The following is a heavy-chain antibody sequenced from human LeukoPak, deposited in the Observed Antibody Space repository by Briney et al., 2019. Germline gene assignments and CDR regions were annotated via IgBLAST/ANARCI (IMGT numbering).Heavy chain of an antibody. CDR2: IYYSGST. Sequence: PSETLSLTCTVSGGSISSYCWSWIRQPPGKGLEWIGYIYYSGSTNYNPSLKSRVTISVDTSKNQFSLKLSSVTAADTAVYYCAGDRRGYSYGSFDYWGQGTLVTVSS. V-gene: IGHV4-59*08. J-gene: IGHJ4*02. CDR3: AGDRRGYSYGSFDY. CDR1: GGSISSYC. D-gene: IGHD5-18*01.